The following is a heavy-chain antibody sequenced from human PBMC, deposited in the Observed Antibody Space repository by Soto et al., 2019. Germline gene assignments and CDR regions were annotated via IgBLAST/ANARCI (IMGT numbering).Heavy chain of an antibody. V-gene: IGHV4-34*01. CDR3: ASGGGYYDFWSGYYLRGMDV. CDR2: INHSGST. D-gene: IGHD3-3*01. CDR1: GGSFSGYY. J-gene: IGHJ6*02. Sequence: SETLSLTCAVYGGSFSGYYWSWFRQPPGKGLEWIGEINHSGSTNYNPSLKSRVTISVDTSKNQFSLKLSSVTAADTAVYYCASGGGYYDFWSGYYLRGMDVWGQGTTVTVSS.